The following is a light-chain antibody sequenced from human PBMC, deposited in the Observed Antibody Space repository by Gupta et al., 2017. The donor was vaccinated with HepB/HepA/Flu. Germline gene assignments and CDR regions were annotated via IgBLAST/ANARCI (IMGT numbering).Light chain of an antibody. J-gene: IGLJ1*01. CDR1: SSDVGGYNY. CDR2: DVS. Sequence: QSALTQPASVSGSPGQSITISCTGTSSDVGGYNYVSWYQQHPGKAPKLMIYDVSNRPSGVSNRFSGSKSGNTASLTISGLQAEDEADYYCNSYTSSSTYVFGTGTTVNVL. V-gene: IGLV2-14*01. CDR3: NSYTSSSTYV.